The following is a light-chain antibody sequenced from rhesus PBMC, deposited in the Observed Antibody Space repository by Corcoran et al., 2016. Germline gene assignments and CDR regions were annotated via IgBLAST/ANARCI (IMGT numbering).Light chain of an antibody. CDR1: QGIRNH. V-gene: IGKV1S14*01. J-gene: IGKJ1*01. CDR3: LQHNSYPRT. Sequence: DIQMTQSPSSLSASVGATVTITCRASQGIRNHLAWYREKPGKASKPLIYYASNLESGVPSRFSGSGCGTDFTLTISSLQTEDFAIYYCLQHNSYPRTFGQGTKVEIK. CDR2: YAS.